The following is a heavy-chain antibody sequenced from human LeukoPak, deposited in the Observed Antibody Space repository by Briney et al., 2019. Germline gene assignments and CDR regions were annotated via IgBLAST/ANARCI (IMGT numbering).Heavy chain of an antibody. CDR3: ARHVARAMDCFDY. V-gene: IGHV4-59*08. CDR2: IRYTGST. J-gene: IGHJ4*02. CDR1: GGSISGYY. D-gene: IGHD2-2*01. Sequence: SETLSLTCTVSGGSISGYYWTWIRQSPGNRPEWLAYIRYTGSTNYNPSLKSRVTISVDTSKNQFSLELTSVTAADTAVYYCARHVARAMDCFDYWGPGTLVTVSP.